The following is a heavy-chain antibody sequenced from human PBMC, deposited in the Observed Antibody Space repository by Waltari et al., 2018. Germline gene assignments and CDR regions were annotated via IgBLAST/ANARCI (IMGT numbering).Heavy chain of an antibody. D-gene: IGHD3-22*01. Sequence: QVQLVQSGAEVKKPGASVKVSCKASGYTFTGYYMYWVRQAPGQGLEWMGRINPNSGGTNYAQKFQGRVTMTRDTSISTAYMELSRLRSDDTAVYYCATYYYDSSGPMGVEPDYWGQGTLVTVSS. CDR2: INPNSGGT. CDR1: GYTFTGYY. J-gene: IGHJ4*02. CDR3: ATYYYDSSGPMGVEPDY. V-gene: IGHV1-2*06.